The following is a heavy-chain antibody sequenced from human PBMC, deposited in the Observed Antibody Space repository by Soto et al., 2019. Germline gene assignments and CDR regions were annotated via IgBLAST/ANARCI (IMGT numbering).Heavy chain of an antibody. D-gene: IGHD1-26*01. CDR3: ARSSGTYPPSRYYYGLDV. CDR2: ISAHNGDT. V-gene: IGHV1-18*01. Sequence: GPEVKKPGASVKVSCKAAGYTFTSYGFSWVRQAPGQGLEWMGWISAHNGDTIYAQKFQDRITMTTDTSTNTAYLELRSLKSGDTAVFYCARSSGTYPPSRYYYGLDVWGQGTTVTVSS. CDR1: GYTFTSYG. J-gene: IGHJ6*02.